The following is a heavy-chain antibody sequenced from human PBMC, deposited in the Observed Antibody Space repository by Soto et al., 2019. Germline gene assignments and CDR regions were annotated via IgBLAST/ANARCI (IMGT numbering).Heavy chain of an antibody. D-gene: IGHD2-21*02. CDR2: INADNGNT. J-gene: IGHJ6*02. CDR1: GYTFTSFA. V-gene: IGHV1-3*01. Sequence: GASVKVSCKASGYTFTSFAIHWVRQAPGQRLEWMGWINADNGNTKYSQKFQGRVTITRGTSASTAYMELSSLTSEDTAVYYCARGGVIYCGGDCYWGLLGYYYGMDAWGQGTTVTV. CDR3: ARGGVIYCGGDCYWGLLGYYYGMDA.